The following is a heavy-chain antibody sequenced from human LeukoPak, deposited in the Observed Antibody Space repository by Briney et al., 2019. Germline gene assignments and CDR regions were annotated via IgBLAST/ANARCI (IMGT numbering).Heavy chain of an antibody. CDR2: IYHSGST. CDR1: GGSISSGGYS. D-gene: IGHD3-22*01. V-gene: IGHV4-30-2*01. J-gene: IGHJ3*02. CDR3: ARASAYYDSSGYLWDAFDI. Sequence: SQTLSLTCAVSGGSISSGGYSWSWIRQPPGKGLEWIGYIYHSGSTYYNPSLKSRVTISVDRSKNQFSLKLSSVTAADTAVYYCARASAYYDSSGYLWDAFDIWGQGTMVTVSS.